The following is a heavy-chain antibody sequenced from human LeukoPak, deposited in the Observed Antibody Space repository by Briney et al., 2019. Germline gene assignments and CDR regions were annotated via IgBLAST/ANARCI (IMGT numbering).Heavy chain of an antibody. D-gene: IGHD6-13*01. CDR3: ARAAYSALYNWFDP. CDR2: IYSGGST. J-gene: IGHJ5*02. V-gene: IGHV3-66*01. CDR1: GFTFSSYS. Sequence: GGSLRLSCAASGFTFSSYSMNWVRQAPGKGLEWVSVIYSGGSTYYADSVKGRFTISRDNSKNTLYLQMNSLRAEDTAVYYCARAAYSALYNWFDPWGQGTLVTVSS.